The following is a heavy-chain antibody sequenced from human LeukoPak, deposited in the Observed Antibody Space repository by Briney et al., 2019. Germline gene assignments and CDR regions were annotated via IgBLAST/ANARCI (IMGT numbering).Heavy chain of an antibody. J-gene: IGHJ5*02. D-gene: IGHD2-2*01. CDR3: AMYCSSTSCYQAVFDP. V-gene: IGHV4-31*03. CDR2: IYYSGST. Sequence: KSSETLFLTCTVSGGSISSGGYYWSWIRQHPGKGLEWIGYIYYSGSTYYNPSLKSRVTISVDTSKNQFSLKLSSVTAADTAVYYCAMYCSSTSCYQAVFDPWGQGTLVTVSS. CDR1: GGSISSGGYY.